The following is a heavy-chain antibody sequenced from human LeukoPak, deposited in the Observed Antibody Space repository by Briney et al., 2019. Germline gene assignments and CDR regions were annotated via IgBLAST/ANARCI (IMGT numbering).Heavy chain of an antibody. CDR1: GDSIRDYY. J-gene: IGHJ4*02. CDR2: IYYSGST. CDR3: ARHTYYYDTSGYYHYYFDY. V-gene: IGHV4-59*08. Sequence: SETLSLTCTVSGDSIRDYYWSWIRQPPGEGLEWIGYIYYSGSTNYNPSLKSRVSISVDTSKSQFSLKLSSVTAADTAVYYCARHTYYYDTSGYYHYYFDYWGQGTLVTVSS. D-gene: IGHD3-22*01.